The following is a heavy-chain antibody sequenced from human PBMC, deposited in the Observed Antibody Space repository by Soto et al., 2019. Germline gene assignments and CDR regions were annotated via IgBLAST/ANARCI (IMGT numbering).Heavy chain of an antibody. CDR1: GGSISSYY. V-gene: IGHV4-59*01. J-gene: IGHJ5*02. Sequence: PSETLSLTXTVSGGSISSYYWSWIRQPPGKGLEWIGYIYYSGSTNYNPSLKSRVTISVDTSKNQFSLKLSSVTAADTAVYYCARAKAEAGGYNWFDPWGQGTLVTVSS. D-gene: IGHD3-16*01. CDR3: ARAKAEAGGYNWFDP. CDR2: IYYSGST.